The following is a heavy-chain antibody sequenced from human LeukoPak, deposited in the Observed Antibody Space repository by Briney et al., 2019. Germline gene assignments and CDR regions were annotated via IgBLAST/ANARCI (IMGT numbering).Heavy chain of an antibody. Sequence: PGGSLRLSCEASGLTLSTYAMSWVRQAPGRGLEWVSAIIIGSGGTTYYADSVKGRFTISRDSSKNTLYLDMDSLRVEDTAIYHCAKSTTVSTGMTFDSWGQGTLVTVSS. CDR3: AKSTTVSTGMTFDS. V-gene: IGHV3-23*01. J-gene: IGHJ4*02. CDR1: GLTLSTYA. D-gene: IGHD5/OR15-5a*01. CDR2: IIIGSGGTT.